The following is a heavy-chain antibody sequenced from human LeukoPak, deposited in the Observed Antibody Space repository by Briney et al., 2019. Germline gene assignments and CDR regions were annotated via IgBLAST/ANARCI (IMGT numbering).Heavy chain of an antibody. CDR3: ARAPPRTHYYDSSGYPYYMDV. J-gene: IGHJ6*03. V-gene: IGHV1-69*13. CDR1: GGTFSSYA. Sequence: SVKVSCKASGGTFSSYAISWVRQAPGQGLEWMGGIIPIFGTANYAQKFQGRVTITADESTSTVYMELSSLRSEDTVVYYCARAPPRTHYYDSSGYPYYMDVWGKGTTVTISS. CDR2: IIPIFGTA. D-gene: IGHD3-22*01.